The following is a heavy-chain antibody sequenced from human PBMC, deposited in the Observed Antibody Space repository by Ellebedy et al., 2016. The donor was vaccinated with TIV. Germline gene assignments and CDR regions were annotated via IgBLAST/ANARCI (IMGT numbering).Heavy chain of an antibody. D-gene: IGHD3-16*01. J-gene: IGHJ3*02. V-gene: IGHV4-59*01. CDR2: IYDSGST. CDR3: ARGGFGVAFDI. CDR1: SGSMNSYY. Sequence: SETLSLXXTVSSGSMNSYYWSWIRQPPGKGLEWIGYIYDSGSTRYNPSLKSRVSISLDTSKNQFSLILNSVTAADTAVYYCARGGFGVAFDIWGQGTMVTVSS.